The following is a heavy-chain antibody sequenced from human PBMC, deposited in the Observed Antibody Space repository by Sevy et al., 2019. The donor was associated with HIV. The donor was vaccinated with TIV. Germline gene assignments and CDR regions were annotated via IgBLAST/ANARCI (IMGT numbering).Heavy chain of an antibody. CDR3: AGDFEVKNGGVVGAFDL. CDR1: GFKFNGHG. J-gene: IGHJ4*02. D-gene: IGHD3-16*01. CDR2: ISHDGDNK. V-gene: IGHV3-30*14. Sequence: GGSLRLSCVAPGFKFNGHGIHWVRQAPGKGLQWVAGISHDGDNKIYGDSVKGRFSISGDQSKNTVYLQMSTLTPEDTAISDCAGDFEVKNGGVVGAFDLWGLGTLVTVSS.